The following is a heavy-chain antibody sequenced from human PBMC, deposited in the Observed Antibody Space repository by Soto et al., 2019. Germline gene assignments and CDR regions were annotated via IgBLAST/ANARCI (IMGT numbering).Heavy chain of an antibody. CDR1: GFTFSSDA. D-gene: IGHD3-3*01. CDR3: ARALPREITIFGVVTTTETYYYYMDV. J-gene: IGHJ6*03. V-gene: IGHV3-64*01. Sequence: PGGSLRLSCAASGFTFSSDAMHWVRQAPGKGLEYVSAISSNGGSTYYANSVKGRFTISRDNSKNTLYLQMGSLRAEDMAVYYCARALPREITIFGVVTTTETYYYYMDVWGKGTTVTVSS. CDR2: ISSNGGST.